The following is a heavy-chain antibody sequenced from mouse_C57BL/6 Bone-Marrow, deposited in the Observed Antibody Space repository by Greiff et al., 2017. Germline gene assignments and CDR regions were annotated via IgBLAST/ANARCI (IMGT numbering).Heavy chain of an antibody. CDR2: IDPETGGT. CDR1: GYTFTDYE. J-gene: IGHJ4*01. CDR3: TFYYGSRNYAMDY. D-gene: IGHD1-1*01. V-gene: IGHV1-15*01. Sequence: VQLQQSGAELVRPGASVTLSCKASGYTFTDYEMHWVKQTPVHGLEWIGAIDPETGGTAYNQKFKGKAILTADKSSSTAYMELRSLTSEDSAVYYCTFYYGSRNYAMDYWGQGTSVTVSS.